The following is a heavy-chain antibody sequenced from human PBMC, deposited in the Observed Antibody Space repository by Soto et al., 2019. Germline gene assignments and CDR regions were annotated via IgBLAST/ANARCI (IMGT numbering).Heavy chain of an antibody. CDR2: IIPIFGTA. Sequence: RASVKVSCKASGGTFSSYAISWVRQAPGQGLEWMGGIIPIFGTANYAQKFQGRVTITADESTSTAYMELSSLRSEDTAVYYCARGDYVLRYFDWPRHWGQGTLVTVSS. CDR1: GGTFSSYA. V-gene: IGHV1-69*13. D-gene: IGHD3-9*01. CDR3: ARGDYVLRYFDWPRH. J-gene: IGHJ4*02.